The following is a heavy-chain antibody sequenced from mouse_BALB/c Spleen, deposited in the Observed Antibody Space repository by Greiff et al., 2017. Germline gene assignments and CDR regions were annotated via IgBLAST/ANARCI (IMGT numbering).Heavy chain of an antibody. V-gene: IGHV1-14*01. D-gene: IGHD3-1*01. CDR1: GYTFTSYV. J-gene: IGHJ4*01. CDR2: INPYNDGT. Sequence: EVKLVESGPELVKPGASVKMSCKASGYTFTSYVMHWVKQKPGQGLEWIGYINPYNDGTKYNEKFKGKATLTSDKSSSTAYMELSSLTSEDSAVYYCASSGAARAGGYAMDYWGQGTSVTVSS. CDR3: ASSGAARAGGYAMDY.